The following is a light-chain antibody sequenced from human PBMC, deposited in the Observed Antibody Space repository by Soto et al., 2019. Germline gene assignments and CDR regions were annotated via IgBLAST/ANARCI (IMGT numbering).Light chain of an antibody. CDR3: QQYDNWPLT. V-gene: IGKV3-15*01. J-gene: IGKJ4*01. CDR1: QSVRSN. Sequence: EVVMTQSPATLSVSPGEGATLSCRASQSVRSNLAWYQKKPGQSLRLLIYGASTRATAVPARFSGSGSGTEFTLTISSLQSEDFAVYYCQQYDNWPLTFGGGTQVEIK. CDR2: GAS.